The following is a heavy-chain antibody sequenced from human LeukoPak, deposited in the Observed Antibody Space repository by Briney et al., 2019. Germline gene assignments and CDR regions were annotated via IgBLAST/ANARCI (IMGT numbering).Heavy chain of an antibody. Sequence: GGSLRLSCEASGFTFNNAWMTWVRQAPGKGLEWVGRIKRKTDGGTTDYAAPVKGRFTISRDDSKNTLYLQMNSLKTEDTAVYYGTTKSPMAVSAEIDYWGQGPLVTVS. J-gene: IGHJ4*02. CDR2: IKRKTDGGTT. CDR1: GFTFNNAW. CDR3: TTKSPMAVSAEIDY. V-gene: IGHV3-15*01. D-gene: IGHD6-19*01.